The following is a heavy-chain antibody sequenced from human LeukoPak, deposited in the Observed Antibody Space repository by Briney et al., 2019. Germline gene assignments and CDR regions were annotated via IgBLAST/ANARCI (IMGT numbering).Heavy chain of an antibody. D-gene: IGHD1/OR15-1a*01. CDR1: GGSVSSGSYY. CDR3: AKWHEQLLAFDS. CDR2: IHHTGKN. J-gene: IGHJ4*02. V-gene: IGHV4-61*01. Sequence: SETLSLTCTVSGGSVSSGSYYWSWIRQPPGKGLEWIGYIHHTGKNRYNPSLQSRVTMSVDTSKSEFSLKLSSVTAADTAMYYCAKWHEQLLAFDSWGQGTLVIVSS.